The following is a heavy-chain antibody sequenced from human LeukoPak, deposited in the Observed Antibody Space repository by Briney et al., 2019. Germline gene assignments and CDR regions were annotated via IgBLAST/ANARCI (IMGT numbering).Heavy chain of an antibody. Sequence: ASVKVSCKASGYTFTGYYMHWVRQAPGQGLEWMGWINPNSGGTNYAQKFQGRVTMTRDTSISTAYMELSRLRSDDTAVYYCAREGSLSYSSSSHFDYRGQGTLVTVSS. D-gene: IGHD6-6*01. V-gene: IGHV1-2*02. CDR3: AREGSLSYSSSSHFDY. CDR2: INPNSGGT. J-gene: IGHJ4*02. CDR1: GYTFTGYY.